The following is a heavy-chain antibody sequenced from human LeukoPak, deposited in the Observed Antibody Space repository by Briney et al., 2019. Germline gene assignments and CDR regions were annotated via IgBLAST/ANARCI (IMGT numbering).Heavy chain of an antibody. V-gene: IGHV4-59*01. D-gene: IGHD6-19*01. CDR2: ISKSASA. Sequence: PSETLSLTCTVSGGSISRTFWSWIRQPPGKGLEWIGLISKSASAKYNPSLESRVTISMDTSKNQFSLRLSSVTAADTAVYYCARSHSSGWSKFDPWGQGTLVTISS. J-gene: IGHJ5*02. CDR1: GGSISRTF. CDR3: ARSHSSGWSKFDP.